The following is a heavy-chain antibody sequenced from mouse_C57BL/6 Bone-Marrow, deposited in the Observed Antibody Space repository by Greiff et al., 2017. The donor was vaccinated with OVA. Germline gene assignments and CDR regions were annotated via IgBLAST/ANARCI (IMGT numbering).Heavy chain of an antibody. D-gene: IGHD1-1*01. CDR1: GYTFTDYT. V-gene: IGHV1-78*01. Sequence: QVQLQQSDAELVKPGASVKISCKVSGYTFTDYTIHWMKQRPEQGLEWIGYIYPRDGSSRYNEKFKGKATLTEDKSSSTAYMQLNSLTSEDSAVFFCARRTTVGYFDVWGTGTTVTVSS. CDR3: ARRTTVGYFDV. CDR2: IYPRDGSS. J-gene: IGHJ1*03.